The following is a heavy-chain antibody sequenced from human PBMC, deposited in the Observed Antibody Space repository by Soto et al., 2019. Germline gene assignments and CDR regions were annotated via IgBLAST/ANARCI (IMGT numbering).Heavy chain of an antibody. CDR1: GFTFSSYA. V-gene: IGHV3-64*01. J-gene: IGHJ6*03. CDR2: ISSNGGST. CDR3: ARGEEYSSSPDVYYYYMDV. Sequence: GGSLRLSCAASGFTFSSYAMHWVRQAPGKGLEYVSAISSNGGSTYYANSVKGRFPISRDNSKNTLYLQMGGLRAEDMAVYYCARGEEYSSSPDVYYYYMDVWGKGTTVTVSS. D-gene: IGHD6-6*01.